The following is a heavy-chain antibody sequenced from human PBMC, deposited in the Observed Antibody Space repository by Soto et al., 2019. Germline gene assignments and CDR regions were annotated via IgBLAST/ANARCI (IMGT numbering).Heavy chain of an antibody. CDR1: GFTVSSNY. V-gene: IGHV3-53*01. J-gene: IGHJ3*02. CDR3: ARGGVGAGAFDI. CDR2: IYTGGST. D-gene: IGHD1-26*01. Sequence: EVQLVESGGGLIQPGGSLRLSCAASGFTVSSNYMSWVRQAPGKGLEWVSVIYTGGSTYYAASVKGRFTISRDNPKNALHLQMNSLRAEDTAMYYCARGGVGAGAFDIWGQGTMVTVSS.